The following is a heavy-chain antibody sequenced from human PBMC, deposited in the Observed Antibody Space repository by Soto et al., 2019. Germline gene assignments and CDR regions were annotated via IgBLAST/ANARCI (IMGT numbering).Heavy chain of an antibody. CDR3: ARLLPHYYDSSGKANFDY. CDR1: GFTFSSYG. J-gene: IGHJ4*02. CDR2: IWYDGSNK. D-gene: IGHD3-22*01. V-gene: IGHV3-33*01. Sequence: QVQLVESGGGVVQPGRSLRLSCAASGFTFSSYGMHWVRQAPGKGLEWVAVIWYDGSNKYYADSVKGRFTISRDNSKNTLYLQMNSLRAEDTAVYYCARLLPHYYDSSGKANFDYWGQGTLVTVSS.